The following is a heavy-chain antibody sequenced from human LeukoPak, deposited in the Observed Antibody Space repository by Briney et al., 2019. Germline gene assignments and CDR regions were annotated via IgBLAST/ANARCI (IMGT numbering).Heavy chain of an antibody. J-gene: IGHJ4*02. CDR3: AKDAGATMIIVVNYFDW. Sequence: GGSLRLSCAASEFTFSSYTMNWVRQAPGKGLEWVSSISSSSSYIYYADSMKGRFTISRDNSKNTLYLQMNSLTAEDTAIYYCAKDAGATMIIVVNYFDWWGQGTLVTVSS. V-gene: IGHV3-21*04. CDR1: EFTFSSYT. CDR2: ISSSSSYI. D-gene: IGHD3-22*01.